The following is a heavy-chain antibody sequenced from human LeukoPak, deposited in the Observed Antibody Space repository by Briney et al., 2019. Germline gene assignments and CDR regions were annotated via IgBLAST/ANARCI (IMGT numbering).Heavy chain of an antibody. CDR2: INTYNDNT. CDR3: ARDPHEFSSGWSHFDY. D-gene: IGHD6-19*01. J-gene: IGHJ4*02. V-gene: IGHV1-18*01. Sequence: ASVKVSCKASGYTFTSYGISWVRQAPGQGLEWMGWINTYNDNTNYAQKLQGRVTMTTDTSTSTAYIELRSLRSDDTAVYYCARDPHEFSSGWSHFDYWGQGTLVTVSS. CDR1: GYTFTSYG.